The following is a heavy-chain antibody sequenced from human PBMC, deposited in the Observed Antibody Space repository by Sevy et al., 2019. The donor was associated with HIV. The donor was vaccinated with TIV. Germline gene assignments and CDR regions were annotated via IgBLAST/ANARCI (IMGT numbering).Heavy chain of an antibody. V-gene: IGHV3-23*01. J-gene: IGHJ4*02. CDR1: GFDFSIYS. CDR2: LSFGCGKI. D-gene: IGHD2-8*01. CDR3: AREGCTKPHDY. Sequence: GGSLRLSCAASGFDFSIYSMSWVRQAPGKGLEWVSTLSFGCGKINYADSVKGRFTISRVNSKSSVYLQMTNMRVEDTAVYYCAREGCTKPHDYWGQGTLVTVSS.